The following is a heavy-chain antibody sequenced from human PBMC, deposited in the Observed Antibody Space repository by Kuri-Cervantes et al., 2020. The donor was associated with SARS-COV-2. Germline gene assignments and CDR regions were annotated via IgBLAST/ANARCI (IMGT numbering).Heavy chain of an antibody. CDR1: GFTFSSYW. CDR2: INSDGSST. CDR3: ASSLVGATFGY. D-gene: IGHD1-26*01. J-gene: IGHJ4*02. Sequence: GESLKISCAASGFTFSSYWMHWVRQAPGKGLVWVSRINSDGSSTSYADSVKGRFTISRDNSKNTLYLQMNSLRAEDTAVYYCASSLVGATFGYWGQGTLVTVSS. V-gene: IGHV3-74*01.